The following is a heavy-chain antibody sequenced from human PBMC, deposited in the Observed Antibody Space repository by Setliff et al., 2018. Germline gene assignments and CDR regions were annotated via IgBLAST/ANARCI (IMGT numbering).Heavy chain of an antibody. CDR1: GCTFTSHY. CDR2: INPSRGGT. D-gene: IGHD3-22*01. Sequence: ASVKVSCKASGCTFTSHYMHWVRQAPGLGLEWMGTINPSRGGTSYAQKFQGRVTMTRDTSTSTVYMDMSSLRSEYTAVYYCARDVFPYHYEGAFDIWGQGTMVTVSS. J-gene: IGHJ3*02. V-gene: IGHV1-46*01. CDR3: ARDVFPYHYEGAFDI.